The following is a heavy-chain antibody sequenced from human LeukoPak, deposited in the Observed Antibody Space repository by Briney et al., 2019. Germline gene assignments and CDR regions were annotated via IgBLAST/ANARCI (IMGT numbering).Heavy chain of an antibody. V-gene: IGHV4-4*02. J-gene: IGHJ3*02. D-gene: IGHD1-26*01. CDR3: ARVIVGAGTSGAFDI. Sequence: PSETLSLTCAVSGGSISSSNWWSWVRQPPGKGLEWIGEIYHSGSTNYNPSLKSRVTISVDTSKNQFSLKLSSVTAADTAVYYCARVIVGAGTSGAFDIWGQGTMVTVSS. CDR2: IYHSGST. CDR1: GGSISSSNW.